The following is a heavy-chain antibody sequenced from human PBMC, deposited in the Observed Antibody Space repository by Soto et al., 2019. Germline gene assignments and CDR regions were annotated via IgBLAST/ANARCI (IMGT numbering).Heavy chain of an antibody. CDR2: ISYDGSNK. V-gene: IGHV3-30*18. Sequence: GGSLRLSCAASGFTLSSYGMHWVRQAPGKGLEWVAVISYDGSNKYYADSVKGRFTISRDNSKNTLYLQMNSLRAEDTAVYYCAKEQGAPSKKGPRNYYYYGMDVWGQGTTVTVSS. J-gene: IGHJ6*02. CDR1: GFTLSSYG. CDR3: AKEQGAPSKKGPRNYYYYGMDV.